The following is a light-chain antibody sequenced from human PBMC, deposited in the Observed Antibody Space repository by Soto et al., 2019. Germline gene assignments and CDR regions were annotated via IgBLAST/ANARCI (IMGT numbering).Light chain of an antibody. CDR1: QSVNSNY. J-gene: IGKJ2*01. CDR3: QHYDGSPRT. Sequence: ETVLTQSPGTVSLSPGERATLSCRTSQSVNSNYLAWYQQKPGQAPRLLIYGVFNRATGIPDRFSGSGSGPDFTLTISGLEPEDSAVYSCQHYDGSPRTFGQGTKLEIK. CDR2: GVF. V-gene: IGKV3-20*01.